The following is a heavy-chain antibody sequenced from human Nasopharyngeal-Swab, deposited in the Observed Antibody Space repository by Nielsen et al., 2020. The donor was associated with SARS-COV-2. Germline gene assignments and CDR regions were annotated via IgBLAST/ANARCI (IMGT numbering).Heavy chain of an antibody. D-gene: IGHD3-3*01. CDR2: IYHSGST. V-gene: IGHV4-38-2*02. CDR3: ARDFNDFWSGSLGDNFDY. Sequence: SETLSLTCTVSGYSISSGYYGGWIRHPPGKGLEWIGSIYHSGSTYYNPSLKSRVTISVDTSKNQFSLKLSSVTAADTAVYYCARDFNDFWSGSLGDNFDYWGQGTLVTVSS. CDR1: GYSISSGYY. J-gene: IGHJ4*02.